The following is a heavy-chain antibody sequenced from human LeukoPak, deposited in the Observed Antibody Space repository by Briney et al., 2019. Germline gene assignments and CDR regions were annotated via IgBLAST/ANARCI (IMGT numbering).Heavy chain of an antibody. V-gene: IGHV3-53*01. CDR1: GITVSSDY. CDR3: ASATLDN. CDR2: IYSGGST. Sequence: PGGSLRLSCAASGITVSSDYISWVRQAPGKGLEWVSVIYSGGSTNYADSVRARFTISRDNSKNTVYLQMNSLRVEDTAVYYCASATLDNWGQGTLVTVSS. J-gene: IGHJ4*02.